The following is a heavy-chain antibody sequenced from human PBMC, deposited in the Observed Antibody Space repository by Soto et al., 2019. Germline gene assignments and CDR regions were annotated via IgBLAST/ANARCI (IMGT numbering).Heavy chain of an antibody. Sequence: QVQLQQWGAGLLKPSETLSLTCAVYGGSFSGYYWSWIRQPPGKGLEWIGEINHSGSTNYNPSLKSRVTISVDTSKNQFSLKLSSVTAADTAVYYCARGPSPYTAMANWYFDLWGRGTLVTVSS. D-gene: IGHD5-18*01. CDR1: GGSFSGYY. V-gene: IGHV4-34*01. J-gene: IGHJ2*01. CDR3: ARGPSPYTAMANWYFDL. CDR2: INHSGST.